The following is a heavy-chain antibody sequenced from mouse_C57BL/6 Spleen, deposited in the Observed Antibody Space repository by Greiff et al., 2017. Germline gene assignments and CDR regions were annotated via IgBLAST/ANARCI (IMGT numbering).Heavy chain of an antibody. CDR2: ISYDGSN. D-gene: IGHD2-5*01. CDR1: GYSITSSYY. V-gene: IGHV3-6*01. J-gene: IGHJ3*01. CDR3: ARLDSNSAWFAY. Sequence: EVKVEESGPGLVKPSQSLSLTCSVTGYSITSSYYWNWIRQFPGNKLEWMGYISYDGSNNYNPSLKNRISITSDTSKNQFFLKLNSVTTEDTATYYCARLDSNSAWFAYWGQGTLVTVSA.